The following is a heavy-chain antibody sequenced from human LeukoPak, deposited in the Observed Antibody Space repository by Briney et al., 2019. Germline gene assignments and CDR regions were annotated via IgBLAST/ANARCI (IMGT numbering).Heavy chain of an antibody. D-gene: IGHD3-22*01. Sequence: SETLSLTCTVSGGSISSYYWSWIRQPPGKGLEWIGYIYYSGSTNYNPSLKSRVTISVDTSKNQFSLKLSSVTAADTAVYYCARVLTPGYYYDSSGSNHEYYFDYWGQGTLVTVSS. CDR1: GGSISSYY. J-gene: IGHJ4*02. CDR2: IYYSGST. V-gene: IGHV4-59*01. CDR3: ARVLTPGYYYDSSGSNHEYYFDY.